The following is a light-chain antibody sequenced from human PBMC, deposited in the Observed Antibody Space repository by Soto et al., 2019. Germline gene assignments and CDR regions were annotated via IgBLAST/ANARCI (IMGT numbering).Light chain of an antibody. Sequence: EIVLTQSPGTLSLSPGERATLSCRASQSVSSSYLAWYQQKPGQAPRLLIYGASSRATGIPDRFSGSGSGXXXXXXXXXXXXXXXXXYYCQXXXSSPLTFGGGTKVEIK. J-gene: IGKJ4*01. CDR2: GAS. CDR3: QXXXSSPLT. V-gene: IGKV3-20*01. CDR1: QSVSSSY.